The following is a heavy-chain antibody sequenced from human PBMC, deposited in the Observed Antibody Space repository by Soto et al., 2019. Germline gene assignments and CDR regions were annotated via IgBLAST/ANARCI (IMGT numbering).Heavy chain of an antibody. D-gene: IGHD6-13*01. CDR3: ARDRAAAKNYYGMDV. V-gene: IGHV4-4*02. CDR2: IYHSGST. CDR1: GGSISSSNW. Sequence: PSETLSRTCAVSGGSISSSNWWRWVRQPPGKGLEWIGEIYHSGSTNYNPSLKSRVTISVDKSKNQFSLKLSSVTAADTAVYYCARDRAAAKNYYGMDVWGQGTTVTVSS. J-gene: IGHJ6*02.